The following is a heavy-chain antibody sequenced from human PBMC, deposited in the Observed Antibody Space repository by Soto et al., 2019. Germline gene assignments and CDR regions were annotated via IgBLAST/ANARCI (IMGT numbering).Heavy chain of an antibody. D-gene: IGHD3-3*01. CDR1: GFTFSNYA. J-gene: IGHJ4*02. Sequence: GSLRLSCAPSGFTFSNYAMHWVRQAPGKGLEWVAVISYDGSNKYYADSVKGRFTISRDNSKNTLYLQMNSLRAEDTAVYYCARDKRDLRFLEWSYYFDYWGQGTLVTVSS. V-gene: IGHV3-30-3*01. CDR3: ARDKRDLRFLEWSYYFDY. CDR2: ISYDGSNK.